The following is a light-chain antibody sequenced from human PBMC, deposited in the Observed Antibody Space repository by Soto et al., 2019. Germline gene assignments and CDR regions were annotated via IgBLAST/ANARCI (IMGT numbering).Light chain of an antibody. CDR3: QKYNIAPSWT. Sequence: DIQMTQSPSTLSGSVGDRVTITCRASQTISSWLAWYQQKPEKAPKLLIYKASTLKSGVPSRFSGSGSGTDFTPTISSLQPEDVATYYCQKYNIAPSWTFGQGTKVDIK. CDR1: QTISSW. CDR2: KAS. J-gene: IGKJ1*01. V-gene: IGKV1-5*03.